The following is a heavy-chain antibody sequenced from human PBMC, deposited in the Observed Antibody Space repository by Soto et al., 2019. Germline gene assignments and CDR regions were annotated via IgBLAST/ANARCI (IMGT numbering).Heavy chain of an antibody. CDR3: ARGIKGFDFWIGDAHYYYYGMDV. D-gene: IGHD3-3*01. Sequence: ASVKVSCKASGGTFSSYAISWVRQAPGQGLEWMGGIIPIFGTANYAQKFQGRVTITADESTSTAYMELSSLRSEHTDVYYCARGIKGFDFWIGDAHYYYYGMDVWDQGTTVTVSS. V-gene: IGHV1-69*13. CDR2: IIPIFGTA. CDR1: GGTFSSYA. J-gene: IGHJ6*02.